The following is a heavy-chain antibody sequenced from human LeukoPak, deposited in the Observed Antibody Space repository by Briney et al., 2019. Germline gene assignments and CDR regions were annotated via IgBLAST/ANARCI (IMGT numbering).Heavy chain of an antibody. CDR2: INSDGSGT. D-gene: IGHD2-8*01. V-gene: IGHV3-74*01. J-gene: IGHJ3*02. CDR1: GFTFNSYS. CDR3: ARDRLTNDAFDI. Sequence: GGFLRLSCAASGFTFNSYSMHWVRQAPGKGLVWVSRINSDGSGTSDADFVKGRFTISRDNSKNTLYLQMNSLRAEDTAMYYCARDRLTNDAFDIWGQGTMVTVSS.